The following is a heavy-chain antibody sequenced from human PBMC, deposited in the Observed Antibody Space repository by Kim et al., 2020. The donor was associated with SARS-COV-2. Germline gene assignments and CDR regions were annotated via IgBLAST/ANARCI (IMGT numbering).Heavy chain of an antibody. CDR1: GFSFSDHY. CDR3: TRGPPDY. Sequence: GGSLRLSCAASGFSFSDHYMDWVRQAPGKGLEWVGRIRNKANSYTTEYAASVKGRFTISRDDSKNSLFLQMNTLKTEDTAVYYCTRGPPDYWGQGTLVAVSS. J-gene: IGHJ4*02. V-gene: IGHV3-72*01. CDR2: IRNKANSYTT.